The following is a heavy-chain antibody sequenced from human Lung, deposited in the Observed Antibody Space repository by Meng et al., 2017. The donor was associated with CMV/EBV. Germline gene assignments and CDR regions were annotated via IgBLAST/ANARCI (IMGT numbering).Heavy chain of an antibody. D-gene: IGHD3-22*01. CDR2: ISSSSSYI. V-gene: IGHV3-21*01. J-gene: IGHJ3*02. Sequence: GESLKISCAASGFTFSSYSMNWVRQAPGKGLEWVSSISSSSSYIYYADSVKGRFTISRDNAKNSLYLQMNSLRAEDTAVYYCASPYYYDSRGAFDIWGQGTLVTVSS. CDR1: GFTFSSYS. CDR3: ASPYYYDSRGAFDI.